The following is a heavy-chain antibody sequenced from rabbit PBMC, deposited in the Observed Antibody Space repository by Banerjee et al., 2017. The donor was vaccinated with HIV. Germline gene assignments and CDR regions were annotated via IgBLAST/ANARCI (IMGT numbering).Heavy chain of an antibody. CDR1: GFDFSSSYY. V-gene: IGHV1S45*01. J-gene: IGHJ6*01. CDR3: ARAYGSTNGYSPYYGMDL. Sequence: QEQLVESGGGLVQPEGSLTLTCKASGFDFSSSYYMCWVRQAPGKGLEWIGCIYTGSSGSTYYASWAKGRFTISKTSSTTVTLQMTSLTAADTATYFCARAYGSTNGYSPYYGMDLWGPGTLVTVS. D-gene: IGHD1-1*01. CDR2: IYTGSSGST.